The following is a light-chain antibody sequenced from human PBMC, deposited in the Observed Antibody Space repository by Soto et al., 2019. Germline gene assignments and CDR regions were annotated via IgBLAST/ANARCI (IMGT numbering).Light chain of an antibody. CDR3: QQYNNWPWT. CDR2: DAS. V-gene: IGKV3-11*01. CDR1: QSVSNF. Sequence: EIVLTQSPATLSLSPGERATLSCRASQSVSNFLAWYQQKPGQAPRLLIYDASNRATGIPDRFSGSGSGTDFTLTISSLQSEDFAVYYCQQYNNWPWTFGQGTKVDIK. J-gene: IGKJ1*01.